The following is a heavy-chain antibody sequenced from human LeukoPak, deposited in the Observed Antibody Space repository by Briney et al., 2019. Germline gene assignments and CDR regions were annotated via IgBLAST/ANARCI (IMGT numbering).Heavy chain of an antibody. CDR3: ARDSGSSSSDY. V-gene: IGHV1-2*02. Sequence: ASVKVSCKASGGTFSSYAISWVRQAPGQGLEWMGWINPNSGGTNYAQKFQGRVTMTRDTSISTAYMELSRLRSDDTAVYYCARDSGSSSSDYWGQGTLVTVSS. CDR1: GGTFSSYA. J-gene: IGHJ4*02. D-gene: IGHD6-6*01. CDR2: INPNSGGT.